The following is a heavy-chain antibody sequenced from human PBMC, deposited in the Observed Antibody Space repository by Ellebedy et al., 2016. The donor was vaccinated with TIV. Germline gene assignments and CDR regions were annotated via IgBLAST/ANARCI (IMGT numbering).Heavy chain of an antibody. CDR3: AKDGGSGTLGYFYGMDV. CDR1: GFTFNSYT. V-gene: IGHV3-23*01. CDR2: ISGSAFRT. J-gene: IGHJ6*02. D-gene: IGHD3-10*01. Sequence: GESLKISXVGSGFTFNSYTMSWVRQAPGKGLEWVSAISGSAFRTYNADSVKGRFTISRDNSRDTLYLQMNSLRVEDTAVYYCAKDGGSGTLGYFYGMDVWGQGTTVTVSS.